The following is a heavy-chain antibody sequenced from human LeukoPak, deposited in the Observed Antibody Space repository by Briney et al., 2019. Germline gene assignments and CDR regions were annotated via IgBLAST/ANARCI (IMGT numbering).Heavy chain of an antibody. J-gene: IGHJ3*02. D-gene: IGHD2-15*01. CDR3: ARTMYARWFVVVVAATHFGNAFDI. CDR2: IYHSGST. CDR1: GYSISSGYY. V-gene: IGHV4-38-2*02. Sequence: SETLSLTCTVSGYSISSGYYWGWIRQPPGKGLEWIGSIYHSGSTYYNPSLKSRVTISVDTSKNQFSLKLSSVTAADTAVYYCARTMYARWFVVVVAATHFGNAFDIWGQGTMVTVSS.